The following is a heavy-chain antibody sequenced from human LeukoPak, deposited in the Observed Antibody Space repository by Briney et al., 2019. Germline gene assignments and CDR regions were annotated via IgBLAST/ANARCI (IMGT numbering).Heavy chain of an antibody. Sequence: ASETLSLTCTVSGGSISSSSYYWGWIRQPPGKGLEWIVSICYSGSTYYNPSLKSRVTISVDTSKNQFSLKLSSVTAADTAVYYCAREGLLRYFDWLAPDYFDYWGQGTLVTVSS. V-gene: IGHV4-39*01. J-gene: IGHJ4*02. CDR2: ICYSGST. D-gene: IGHD3-9*01. CDR3: AREGLLRYFDWLAPDYFDY. CDR1: GGSISSSSYY.